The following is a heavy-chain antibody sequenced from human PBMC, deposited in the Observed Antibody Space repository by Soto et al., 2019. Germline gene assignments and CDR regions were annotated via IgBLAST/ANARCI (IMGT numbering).Heavy chain of an antibody. CDR1: GYTFTSYA. Sequence: ASVNVSCKASGYTFTSYAMHWVRQAPGQRLEWMGWINAGNGTTKYSQKFQGRVTITRDTSASTAYMELSSLRSEDTAVYYWAGGANWAGDAFDIWGQGTMVTVSS. CDR2: INAGNGTT. J-gene: IGHJ3*02. D-gene: IGHD7-27*01. V-gene: IGHV1-3*01. CDR3: AGGANWAGDAFDI.